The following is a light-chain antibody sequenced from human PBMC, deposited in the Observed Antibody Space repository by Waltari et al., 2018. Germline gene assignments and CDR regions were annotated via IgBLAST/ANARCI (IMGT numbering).Light chain of an antibody. CDR1: SLRTYY. V-gene: IGLV3-19*01. J-gene: IGLJ1*01. Sequence: SSELTQDPAVSVALGQTVRITCQGDSLRTYYANWYQQKPGQAPVLVIYGKNNRPSGIPDRLSDSSSGNTASLTIAGAQAEDEADYYCNSRDSSGNPYVFGSGTKVTVL. CDR2: GKN. CDR3: NSRDSSGNPYV.